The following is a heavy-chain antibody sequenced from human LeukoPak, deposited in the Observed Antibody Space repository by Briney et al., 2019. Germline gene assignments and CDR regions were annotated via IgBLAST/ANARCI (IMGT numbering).Heavy chain of an antibody. CDR1: GYTFTGYY. CDR2: INPNSGGT. Sequence: ASVTVSCKASGYTFTGYYMHWVRQAPGQGLEWMGWINPNSGGTNYAQKFQGWVTMTRDTSISTAYMELSRLRSDDTAVYYCARDRYGSGSYYNWFDPWGQGTLVTVSS. D-gene: IGHD3-10*01. V-gene: IGHV1-2*04. J-gene: IGHJ5*02. CDR3: ARDRYGSGSYYNWFDP.